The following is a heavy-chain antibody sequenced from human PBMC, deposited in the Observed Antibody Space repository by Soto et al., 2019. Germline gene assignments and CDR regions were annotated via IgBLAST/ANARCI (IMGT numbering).Heavy chain of an antibody. J-gene: IGHJ6*02. Sequence: EVQLVESGGGLVQPGGSLKLSGAASGFTFSGSAMHWVRQASGKGLEWVGRIRSKANSYATAYAASVKGRFTISRDDSKNTAYLQMNSLKTEDTAVYYCTRQLDIVVVPAALYYYYGMDVWGQGTTVTVSS. CDR1: GFTFSGSA. CDR2: IRSKANSYAT. V-gene: IGHV3-73*02. D-gene: IGHD2-2*01. CDR3: TRQLDIVVVPAALYYYYGMDV.